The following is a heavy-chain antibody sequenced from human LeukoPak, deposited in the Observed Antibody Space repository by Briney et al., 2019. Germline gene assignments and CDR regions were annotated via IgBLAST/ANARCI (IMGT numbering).Heavy chain of an antibody. Sequence: PSQTLSLTCTVSGGSISSGDYYWSWIRQPAGKGLEWIVRVYTSGSTNYNPSLKSRVTISVDTSKNQFSLQRTSVTVVDTAVYYCAREGEQWLPWVDAFDIWGQGTMVTVSS. CDR2: VYTSGST. D-gene: IGHD6-19*01. CDR3: AREGEQWLPWVDAFDI. J-gene: IGHJ3*02. V-gene: IGHV4-61*02. CDR1: GGSISSGDYY.